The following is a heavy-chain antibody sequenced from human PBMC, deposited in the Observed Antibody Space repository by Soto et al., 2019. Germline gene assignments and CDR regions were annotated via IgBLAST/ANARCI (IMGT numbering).Heavy chain of an antibody. D-gene: IGHD3-10*01. V-gene: IGHV3-30*18. CDR3: AKDRMGAGVRGYFDY. Sequence: QVQLVESGGGVVQPGKSLRLSCAGSGFTFSSYGMDWVRQAPGKGLEWVAVISYDGSNKYYADSVKGRFTISRDNSKNTLYLRMSSRRADDAAVYYCAKDRMGAGVRGYFDYWGQGTLVTVSS. J-gene: IGHJ4*02. CDR1: GFTFSSYG. CDR2: ISYDGSNK.